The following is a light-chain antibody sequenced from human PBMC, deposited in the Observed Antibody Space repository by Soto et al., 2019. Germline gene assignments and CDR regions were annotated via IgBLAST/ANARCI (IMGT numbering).Light chain of an antibody. CDR1: SSDVGGSNF. CDR3: VSYTSSTPYV. Sequence: QSALTQPASVSDSPGQSITISCTGTSSDVGGSNFVSWYQQHPGKPPKLIIYDVANRPSGVSNRFSGSKSGSTASLIISRLQTEDEADYYCVSYTSSTPYVFGTGNKVSVL. J-gene: IGLJ1*01. V-gene: IGLV2-14*03. CDR2: DVA.